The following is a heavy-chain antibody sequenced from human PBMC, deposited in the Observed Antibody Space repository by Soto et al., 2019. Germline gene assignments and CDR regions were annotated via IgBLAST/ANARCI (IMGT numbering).Heavy chain of an antibody. V-gene: IGHV4-31*03. Sequence: SETLSLTCTVSGASVSTGAYYWGWVRQRPGRGLEWIGYVYESGYTYYNMSLKSRLTISLDRSNNQFSLVLTSVIAPDTAVYYCGRALRHTAMVYPWFDPWGQGTLVTVSS. CDR1: GASVSTGAYY. CDR2: VYESGYT. D-gene: IGHD5-18*01. J-gene: IGHJ5*02. CDR3: GRALRHTAMVYPWFDP.